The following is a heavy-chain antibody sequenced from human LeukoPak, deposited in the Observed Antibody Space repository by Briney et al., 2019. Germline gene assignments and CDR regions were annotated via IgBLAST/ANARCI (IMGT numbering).Heavy chain of an antibody. CDR2: IRYDGSNK. V-gene: IGHV3-30*02. CDR3: AKPRLQSQRGLFDY. CDR1: GFTFSSYG. D-gene: IGHD4-11*01. J-gene: IGHJ4*02. Sequence: GGSLRLSCAASGFTFSSYGMHWVRQAPGKGLEWVAFIRYDGSNKYYADSVKGRFTISRDNSKNTLYLQMNSLRAEDTAVYYCAKPRLQSQRGLFDYWGQGTLVTVSS.